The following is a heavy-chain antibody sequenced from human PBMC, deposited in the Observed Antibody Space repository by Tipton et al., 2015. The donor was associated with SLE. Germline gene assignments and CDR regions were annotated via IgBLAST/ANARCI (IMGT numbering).Heavy chain of an antibody. CDR2: VYHSGST. J-gene: IGHJ4*02. CDR3: ARVGENYYDSSGYYYY. Sequence: SLRLSCAVSGDSIITSIWWSWVRQPPGKGLEWIGEVYHSGSTNYNPSLKSRVTISVDKSENQFSLKLSSVTAADTAVYYCARVGENYYDSSGYYYYWGQGTLVTVSS. D-gene: IGHD3-22*01. V-gene: IGHV4-4*02. CDR1: GDSIITSIW.